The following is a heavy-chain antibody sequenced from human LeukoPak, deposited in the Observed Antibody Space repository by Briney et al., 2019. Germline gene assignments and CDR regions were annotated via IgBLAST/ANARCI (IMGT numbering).Heavy chain of an antibody. J-gene: IGHJ4*02. CDR1: GFTFSTYS. Sequence: GGSLRLSCAASGFTFSTYSMSWVRQAPGKGLEWVSGISDSGGNTYYADPVKGRFTVSRDNSKNMLYLQMHSLRAEHTAIFYCVKYPAPGGYFDYWGQGTPVTVSS. V-gene: IGHV3-23*01. CDR2: ISDSGGNT. CDR3: VKYPAPGGYFDY. D-gene: IGHD6-13*01.